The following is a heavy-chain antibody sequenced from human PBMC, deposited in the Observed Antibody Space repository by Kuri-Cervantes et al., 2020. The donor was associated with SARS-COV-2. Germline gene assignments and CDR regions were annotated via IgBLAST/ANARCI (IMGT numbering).Heavy chain of an antibody. CDR1: GYTFTSYG. CDR2: ISAYNGST. CDR3: ASTSPSYCSSTSCYWYYMDV. Sequence: ASVKVSCKASGYTFTSYGISWVRQAPGQGLEWMGWISAYNGSTNYAQKLQGRVTMTTDTSTSTAYMELSSLRSEDTAVYYCASTSPSYCSSTSCYWYYMDVWGKGTTVTVSS. J-gene: IGHJ6*03. D-gene: IGHD2-2*01. V-gene: IGHV1-18*01.